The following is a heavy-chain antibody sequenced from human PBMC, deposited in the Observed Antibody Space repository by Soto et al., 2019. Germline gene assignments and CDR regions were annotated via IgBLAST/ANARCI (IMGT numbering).Heavy chain of an antibody. J-gene: IGHJ4*02. Sequence: ASETLSLTCTVSGGSISTSGYYWAWIRQPPGKGLEWIGTIYYSGSTYYNPSLKSRVTMSVDTSKNQFSLKLSSVTAADTAMYYCARRDGRGDFDYWVQGTLVTVSS. V-gene: IGHV4-39*01. CDR3: ARRDGRGDFDY. CDR2: IYYSGST. CDR1: GGSISTSGYY.